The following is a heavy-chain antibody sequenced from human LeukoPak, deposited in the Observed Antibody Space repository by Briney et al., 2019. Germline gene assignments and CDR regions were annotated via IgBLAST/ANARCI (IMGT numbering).Heavy chain of an antibody. CDR1: GFTFDTFG. D-gene: IGHD2-15*01. CDR2: ITGGSNTI. J-gene: IGHJ4*02. V-gene: IGHV3-48*01. Sequence: GGSLRLSCAVSGFTFDTFGMNWVRQAPGKGLEWVSFITGGSNTIYYADSVKGRFTIPRDNAKNSLYLQMNSLRVEDTAVYYCARDRMGGSFDYWGQGTLVTVSS. CDR3: ARDRMGGSFDY.